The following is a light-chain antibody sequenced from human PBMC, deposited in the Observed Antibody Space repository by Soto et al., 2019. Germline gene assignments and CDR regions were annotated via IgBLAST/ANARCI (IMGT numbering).Light chain of an antibody. CDR2: GAS. Sequence: EIVLTQSPGTLSLSPGERATLSCRASQSVSSSYLARYQQKPGQAPRLLIYGASSRATGIPDRFSGSGSGTDFTRTISRLEPGDFAVYYCQQYPGYTFGQGTKLEIK. V-gene: IGKV3-20*01. CDR3: QQYPGYT. J-gene: IGKJ2*01. CDR1: QSVSSSY.